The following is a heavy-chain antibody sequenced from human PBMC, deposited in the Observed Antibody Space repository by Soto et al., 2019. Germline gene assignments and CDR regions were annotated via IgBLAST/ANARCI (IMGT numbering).Heavy chain of an antibody. J-gene: IGHJ4*02. Sequence: GGSLRLSCAASGFTFSSYAMSWVRQAPGKGLEWVSAISSSGGSTYYADSVKGRFTISRDNSKNTLYLQMNSLRAEDTAVYYCAKGMGSSGWFFDYWGQGTLVTVSS. CDR1: GFTFSSYA. CDR2: ISSSGGST. CDR3: AKGMGSSGWFFDY. V-gene: IGHV3-23*01. D-gene: IGHD6-19*01.